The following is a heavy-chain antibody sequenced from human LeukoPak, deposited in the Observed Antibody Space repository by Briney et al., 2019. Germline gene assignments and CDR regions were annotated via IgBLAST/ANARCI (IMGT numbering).Heavy chain of an antibody. CDR1: GFTFSSYS. Sequence: GGPLRLSCSASGFTFSSYSMNWVRQAPGNWLYWVSSISSSSSYIYYADSVKGRFTISRDNAKNSLYLQMNSLRAEDTAVYYCARAPYYYGSGSYAGTIDYWGQGTLVTVSS. CDR3: ARAPYYYGSGSYAGTIDY. D-gene: IGHD3-10*01. V-gene: IGHV3-21*01. J-gene: IGHJ4*02. CDR2: ISSSSSYI.